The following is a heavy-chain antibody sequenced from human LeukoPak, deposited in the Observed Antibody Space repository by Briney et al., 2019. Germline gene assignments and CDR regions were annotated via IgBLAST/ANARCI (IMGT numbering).Heavy chain of an antibody. J-gene: IGHJ3*02. CDR1: GASISSYY. CDR2: VPYSGST. V-gene: IGHV4-59*08. D-gene: IGHD6-25*01. CDR3: ARHGSGDGSGYLDAFDI. Sequence: SETLSLTCTVSGASISSYYWSWVRQPPGKGLEWVGYVPYSGSTNYGPSLKSRVTISLDTSKNQFSLNLRSVTAADTAVYYCARHGSGDGSGYLDAFDIWGQGTMVTVSS.